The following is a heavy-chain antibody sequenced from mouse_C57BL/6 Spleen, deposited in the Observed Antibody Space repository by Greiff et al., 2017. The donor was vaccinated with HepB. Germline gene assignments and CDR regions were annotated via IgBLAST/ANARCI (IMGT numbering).Heavy chain of an antibody. J-gene: IGHJ1*03. CDR3: ARERGLRRDWYFDV. CDR2: INPNNGGT. D-gene: IGHD2-4*01. CDR1: GYTFTDYN. V-gene: IGHV1-18*01. Sequence: EVQLQESGPELVKPGASVKIPCKASGYTFTDYNMDWVKQSHGKSLEWIGDINPNNGGTIYNQKFKGKATLTVDKSSSTAYMELRSLTSEDTAVYYCARERGLRRDWYFDVWGTGTTVTVSS.